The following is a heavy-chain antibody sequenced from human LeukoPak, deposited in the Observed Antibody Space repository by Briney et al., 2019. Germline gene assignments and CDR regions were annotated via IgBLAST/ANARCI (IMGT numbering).Heavy chain of an antibody. V-gene: IGHV3-7*01. CDR1: GFTFSIYW. J-gene: IGHJ4*02. Sequence: GGSLRLSCAASGFTFSIYWMTWVRQAPGKGLEWVANIQPDGSDKYYVDSVKGRFTISRDNAKNSLYLQMNSLRAEDTAVYYCAIQKADLITMIRGVIAYWGQGTLVTVSS. D-gene: IGHD3-10*01. CDR3: AIQKADLITMIRGVIAY. CDR2: IQPDGSDK.